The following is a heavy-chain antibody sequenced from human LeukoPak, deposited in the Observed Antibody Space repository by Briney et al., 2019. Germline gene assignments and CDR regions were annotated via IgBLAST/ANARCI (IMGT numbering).Heavy chain of an antibody. D-gene: IGHD3-22*01. Sequence: SETLSLTCTVSGGSISSGDYYWNWIRQPPGKGLEWIGYIYYSGSTYYNPSLKSRVTISVDTSENQFSLKLSSVTAADTAVYYCARDYRGYGAFDIWGQRTMVTVSS. CDR2: IYYSGST. CDR1: GGSISSGDYY. V-gene: IGHV4-30-4*08. J-gene: IGHJ3*02. CDR3: ARDYRGYGAFDI.